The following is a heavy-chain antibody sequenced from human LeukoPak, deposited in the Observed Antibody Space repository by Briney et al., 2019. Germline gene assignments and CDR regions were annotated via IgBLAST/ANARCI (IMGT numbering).Heavy chain of an antibody. CDR3: ARDGNYYDSSGYYVYYFDY. D-gene: IGHD3-22*01. V-gene: IGHV3-21*01. J-gene: IGHJ4*02. Sequence: GGSLRLSCAASGFTFSSYSMNWVRQAPGKGLEWVSSISSSSSYIYYADSVKGRFTISRDNAKNSLYLQMNSLRAEDTAVYYCARDGNYYDSSGYYVYYFDYWGQGTLVTVSS. CDR2: ISSSSSYI. CDR1: GFTFSSYS.